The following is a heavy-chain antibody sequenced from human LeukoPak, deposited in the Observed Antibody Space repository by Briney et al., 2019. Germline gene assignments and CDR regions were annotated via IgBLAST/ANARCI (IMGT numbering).Heavy chain of an antibody. CDR1: GYTFTSYD. Sequence: ASVKVSCKASGYTFTSYDINWVRQATGHGLEWMGWMNPNSGNTGYAQKFQGRVTMTRNTSISTAYMELSSLRSEDTAVYYCARAVRPKDSSGYYFFDYWGQGTLVTVSS. CDR3: ARAVRPKDSSGYYFFDY. CDR2: MNPNSGNT. D-gene: IGHD3-22*01. J-gene: IGHJ4*02. V-gene: IGHV1-8*01.